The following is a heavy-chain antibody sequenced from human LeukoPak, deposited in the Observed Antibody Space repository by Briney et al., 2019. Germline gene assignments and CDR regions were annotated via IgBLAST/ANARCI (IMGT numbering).Heavy chain of an antibody. CDR3: AKGVTNSCYSGLDY. V-gene: IGHV3-23*01. J-gene: IGHJ4*02. Sequence: GGSLRLSCAASGLTFTNYALTWVRQAPGKGLEWVSSISSSGDSTFYADSVKGRFTTSRDYSKNTLYLQMNSLRAEDTAVYYCAKGVTNSCYSGLDYWGQGTLVTVSS. D-gene: IGHD2-15*01. CDR2: ISSSGDST. CDR1: GLTFTNYA.